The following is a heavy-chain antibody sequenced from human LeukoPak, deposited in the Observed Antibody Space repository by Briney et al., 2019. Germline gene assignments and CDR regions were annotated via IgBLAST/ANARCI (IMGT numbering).Heavy chain of an antibody. CDR1: GFIFTSYG. J-gene: IGHJ4*02. CDR2: ISAYNGNT. D-gene: IGHD5-18*01. V-gene: IGHV1-18*01. Sequence: GASVKVSCKASGFIFTSYGISWVRQAPGQGLEWMGWISAYNGNTEYEQRFQGRVTVTTDTSTNTAYMDLRSLRSDDTAVYYCARDRYSYGYVSDYWGQGTLVTVSS. CDR3: ARDRYSYGYVSDY.